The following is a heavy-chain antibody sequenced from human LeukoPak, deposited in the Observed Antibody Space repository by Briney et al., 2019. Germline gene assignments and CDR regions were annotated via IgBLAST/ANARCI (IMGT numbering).Heavy chain of an antibody. Sequence: PSETLSLTCTVSGGSISTSNYYWGWIRQPPGKGLEWIGSIYYSGSTYYNPSLKSRVTISVDTSKNQFSVKLSSVTAADTAVYYCARSIRGYSSGWYYFDYWGQGTLITVSS. CDR2: IYYSGST. D-gene: IGHD6-19*01. V-gene: IGHV4-39*07. CDR3: ARSIRGYSSGWYYFDY. CDR1: GGSISTSNYY. J-gene: IGHJ4*02.